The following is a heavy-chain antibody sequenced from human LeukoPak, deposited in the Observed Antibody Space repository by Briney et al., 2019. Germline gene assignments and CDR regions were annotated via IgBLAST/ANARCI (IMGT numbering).Heavy chain of an antibody. CDR3: ARPLMVYVIKSNNRFNP. V-gene: IGHV3-30*09. J-gene: IGHJ5*02. CDR1: GFTFSNYA. Sequence: GGSLRLSCAASGFTFSNYAMHWVRQSPSKGLEWVALISYDGSKQYYADSVKGRFAISRDNSKNTLYLEMNSLRAEDTAVYYCARPLMVYVIKSNNRFNPWGQGTLVTVSS. CDR2: ISYDGSKQ. D-gene: IGHD2-8*01.